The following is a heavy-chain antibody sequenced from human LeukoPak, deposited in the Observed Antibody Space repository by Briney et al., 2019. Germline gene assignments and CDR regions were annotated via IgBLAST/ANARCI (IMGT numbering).Heavy chain of an antibody. CDR3: ARVRYSSGWYYFDY. D-gene: IGHD6-19*01. J-gene: IGHJ4*02. Sequence: TSETLSLTCTVSGGSISSYYWSWIRQPAGKGLEWIGRIYTSGSTNYNPSLKSRVTMSVDTSKNQFSLELSSVTAADTAVYYCARVRYSSGWYYFDYWGQGTLVTASS. CDR1: GGSISSYY. V-gene: IGHV4-4*07. CDR2: IYTSGST.